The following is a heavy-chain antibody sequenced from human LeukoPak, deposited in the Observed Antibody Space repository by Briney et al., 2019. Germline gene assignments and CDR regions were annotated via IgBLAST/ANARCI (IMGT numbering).Heavy chain of an antibody. CDR3: ARGKGLLWFREFTFDY. D-gene: IGHD3-10*01. CDR2: INHSGST. Sequence: SETLSLTCAVYGGSFSGYYWSWIRQPPGKGLEWIGEINHSGSTNYNPSLKSRVTISVGTSKNQFSLKLSSVTAADTAVYYCARGKGLLWFREFTFDYWGQGTLVTASS. CDR1: GGSFSGYY. J-gene: IGHJ4*02. V-gene: IGHV4-34*01.